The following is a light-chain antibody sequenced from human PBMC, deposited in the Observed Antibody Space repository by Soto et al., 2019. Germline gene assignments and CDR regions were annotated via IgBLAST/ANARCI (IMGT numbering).Light chain of an antibody. V-gene: IGKV3-20*01. Sequence: EIVLTQSPGTPSLSPGERATLSCRASQSVSSSYLAWYQQKPGQAPRLLIYGASSRATGIPDRFSGSGSGTDFTLTISRLEPEDFAVYYCQQYGSSPLTFGGGTKVDIE. CDR1: QSVSSSY. CDR3: QQYGSSPLT. CDR2: GAS. J-gene: IGKJ4*01.